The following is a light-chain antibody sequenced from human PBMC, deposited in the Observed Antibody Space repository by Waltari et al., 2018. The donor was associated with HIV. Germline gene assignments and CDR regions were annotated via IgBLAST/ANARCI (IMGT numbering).Light chain of an antibody. CDR1: SSDVGGYNF. CDR2: DVF. J-gene: IGLJ3*02. Sequence: QSALTQPASVSGSPGQSITVSCTGTSSDVGGYNFVSCYQQHPGKAPKLIIFDVFKRPAGVSERFSGSRSGNTASLTVSGLQAEDEADYYCCSYAGSRTWVFGGGTALTVL. CDR3: CSYAGSRTWV. V-gene: IGLV2-23*02.